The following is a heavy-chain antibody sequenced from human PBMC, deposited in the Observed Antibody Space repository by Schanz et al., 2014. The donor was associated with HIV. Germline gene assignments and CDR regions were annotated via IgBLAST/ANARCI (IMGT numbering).Heavy chain of an antibody. CDR2: ISTSNGNT. CDR1: GGTFSSYA. J-gene: IGHJ4*02. Sequence: QVQLVQSGAEVKKPGSSVKVSCKASGGTFSSYAISWVRQAPGQGLEWMGWISTSNGNTNYAQKFQGRVTMTTDTSTSTAYMELRSLRSDDTAVYYCARGAAEMATMTPWRYWGQGTLVTVSS. D-gene: IGHD5-12*01. V-gene: IGHV1-18*01. CDR3: ARGAAEMATMTPWRY.